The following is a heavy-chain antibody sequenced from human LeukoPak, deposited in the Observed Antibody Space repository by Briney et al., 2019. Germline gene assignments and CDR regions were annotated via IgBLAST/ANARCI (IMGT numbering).Heavy chain of an antibody. J-gene: IGHJ4*02. CDR1: GGSFSGYY. Sequence: PSETLSLTCAVYGGSFSGYYWSWIRQPPGKGLEWIGEINHSGSTNYNPSLKGRVTISVDTSKNQFSLKLSSVTAADTAVYYCARGVKPVYSYGLDYWGQGTLVTVSS. V-gene: IGHV4-34*01. CDR3: ARGVKPVYSYGLDY. D-gene: IGHD5-18*01. CDR2: INHSGST.